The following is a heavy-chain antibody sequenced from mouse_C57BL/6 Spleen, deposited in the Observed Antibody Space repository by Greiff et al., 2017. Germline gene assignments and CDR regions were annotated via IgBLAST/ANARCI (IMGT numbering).Heavy chain of an antibody. V-gene: IGHV5-6*01. J-gene: IGHJ3*01. CDR3: ATDMITTPY. D-gene: IGHD2-4*01. Sequence: EVKLMESGGDLVKPGGSLKLSCAASGFTFSSYGMSWVRQTPDKRLEWVATISSGGSYTYYPDSVKGRFTISRDNAKNTLYLQMSSLKSEDTAMYYCATDMITTPYWGQGTLVTVSA. CDR2: ISSGGSYT. CDR1: GFTFSSYG.